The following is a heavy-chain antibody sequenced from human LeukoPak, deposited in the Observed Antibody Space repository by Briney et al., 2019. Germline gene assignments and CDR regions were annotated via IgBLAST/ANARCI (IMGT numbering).Heavy chain of an antibody. V-gene: IGHV1-46*01. Sequence: ASVKVSCKPSGYTFTRHYIHCVRHAPGQGLEWMGIINPSGGRTTYAQKFKGRVTMTRNTSISTAQMELTRLRSEDTAVYYCARGYSRWGCKSDSWGQGKLVTVSS. CDR1: GYTFTRHY. CDR3: ARGYSRWGCKSDS. CDR2: INPSGGRT. D-gene: IGHD2-15*01. J-gene: IGHJ4*02.